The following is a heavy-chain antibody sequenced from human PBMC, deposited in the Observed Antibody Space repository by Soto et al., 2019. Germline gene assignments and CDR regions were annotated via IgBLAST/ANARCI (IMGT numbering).Heavy chain of an antibody. Sequence: GGSLRLSCAASGFTFSGSAMHWVRQASGKGLEWVGRIRSKANSYATAYAASVKGRFTISRDDSKNTAYLQMNSLKTEDTAVYYCTRNADHVLVGATITYYYGMDVWGQGTTVTVSS. D-gene: IGHD1-26*01. CDR2: IRSKANSYAT. CDR3: TRNADHVLVGATITYYYGMDV. CDR1: GFTFSGSA. V-gene: IGHV3-73*01. J-gene: IGHJ6*02.